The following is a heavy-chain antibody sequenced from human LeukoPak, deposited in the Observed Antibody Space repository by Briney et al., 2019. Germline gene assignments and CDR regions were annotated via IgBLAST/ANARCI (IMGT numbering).Heavy chain of an antibody. V-gene: IGHV3-21*01. CDR3: ARDLGYGSIGLYHYFAS. CDR2: ITSSGPDI. Sequence: GGSLRLSCAASGLTFSSYSMNWVRQAPGKGLEWVSSITSSGPDIYYAESVKGRFTISRDNAKNSLYLQMDSLRAEDTAVYYCARDLGYGSIGLYHYFASWGQGTLVTVSS. J-gene: IGHJ4*02. CDR1: GLTFSSYS. D-gene: IGHD3-22*01.